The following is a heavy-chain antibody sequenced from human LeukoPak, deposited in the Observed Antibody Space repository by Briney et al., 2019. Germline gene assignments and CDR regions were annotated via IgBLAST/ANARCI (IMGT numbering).Heavy chain of an antibody. CDR2: IIPIFGTA. CDR3: AREADIVVVPAAIKYYYYHGMDV. J-gene: IGHJ6*04. CDR1: GGTFSSYA. D-gene: IGHD2-2*02. V-gene: IGHV1-69*06. Sequence: SVKVSCKASGGTFSSYAISWVRQAPGQGLEWMGGIIPIFGTANYAQKFQGRVTITADKSTSTAYMELSSLRSEDTAVYYCAREADIVVVPAAIKYYYYHGMDVWGKGTTVTVSS.